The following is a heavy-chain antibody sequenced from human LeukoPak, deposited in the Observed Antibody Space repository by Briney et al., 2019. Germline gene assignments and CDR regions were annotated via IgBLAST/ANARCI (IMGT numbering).Heavy chain of an antibody. CDR1: GGSISSGVYS. D-gene: IGHD3-3*01. V-gene: IGHV4-30-4*08. CDR3: ARDPRNNFWSGYYTGGAFDI. J-gene: IGHJ3*02. Sequence: SETLSLTCTVSGGSISSGVYSWSWIRQHPGKGLEWIGYIYYSGNTYYNPSLKSRVTISVDTSKNQFSLKLSSVTAADTAVYYCARDPRNNFWSGYYTGGAFDIWGQGTMVTVSS. CDR2: IYYSGNT.